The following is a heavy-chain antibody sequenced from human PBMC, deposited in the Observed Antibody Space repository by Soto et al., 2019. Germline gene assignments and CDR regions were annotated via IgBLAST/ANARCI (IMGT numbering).Heavy chain of an antibody. CDR3: ARGSYYYDSSGYYYVGDFDY. Sequence: SETLSLTCTVSGGSISSSNWWSWVRQPPGKGLEWIGEIYHSGSTNYNPSLKSRVTISVDKSKNQFSLKLSSVTAADTAVYYCARGSYYYDSSGYYYVGDFDYWGQGTLVTVSS. CDR2: IYHSGST. V-gene: IGHV4-4*02. J-gene: IGHJ4*02. CDR1: GGSISSSNW. D-gene: IGHD3-22*01.